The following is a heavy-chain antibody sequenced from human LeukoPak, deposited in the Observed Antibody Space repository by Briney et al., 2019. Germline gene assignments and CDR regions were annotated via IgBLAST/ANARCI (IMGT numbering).Heavy chain of an antibody. CDR3: ARDSYYSSDN. J-gene: IGHJ4*02. Sequence: RTGGSLRLSCAASGFTFSSYGMHWVRQAPGKGLEWVANIKHDGSQKYYLDSVKGRFTISRDNAKNSLYLQMNSLRAADTAVYYCARDSYYSSDNWGQGTLVTVSS. CDR2: IKHDGSQK. CDR1: GFTFSSYG. D-gene: IGHD3-22*01. V-gene: IGHV3-7*05.